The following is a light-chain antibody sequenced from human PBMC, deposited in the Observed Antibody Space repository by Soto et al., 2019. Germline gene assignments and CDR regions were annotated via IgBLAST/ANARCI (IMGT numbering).Light chain of an antibody. V-gene: IGKV1-27*01. J-gene: IGKJ2*01. CDR2: AAS. CDR1: QGIANY. CDR3: QIYDNVPLA. Sequence: DFQMTQSPSSLSASVGDRVTITCRASQGIANYLAWYQQKPGRAPKLVIYAASTLQSGVPSRFSGSGSGTDFTLTISSLLAEDVATYYCQIYDNVPLAFWQGTKLEIQ.